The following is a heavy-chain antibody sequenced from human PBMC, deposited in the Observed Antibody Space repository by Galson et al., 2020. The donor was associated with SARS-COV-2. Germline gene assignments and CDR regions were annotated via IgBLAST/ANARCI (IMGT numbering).Heavy chain of an antibody. CDR1: GDSVSRNSAA. CDR2: TYYRSQWST. Sequence: SQTLSLSRAISGDSVSRNSAACNWIRHSPSRGLEWLGRTYYRSQWSTDYAVSVKSRITINPDTSKNQFSLQLNSVTPEDTAIYYCAGRVAGAGSLHIWGQGTMFIVSS. J-gene: IGHJ3*02. D-gene: IGHD6-13*01. V-gene: IGHV6-1*01. CDR3: AGRVAGAGSLHI.